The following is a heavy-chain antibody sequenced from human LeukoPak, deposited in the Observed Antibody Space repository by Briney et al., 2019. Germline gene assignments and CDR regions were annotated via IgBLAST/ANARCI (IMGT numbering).Heavy chain of an antibody. Sequence: PSQTLSLTCTVSGGSISSDYYWTWIRQSPEKGLEWIGYIYYTGRNYVNPSLKSRVIISVDTSKNRFSLRLSSVTAADTAMYYCVRRVQGYRGGSGCYGVFDPWGQGTLVTVSS. CDR3: VRRVQGYRGGSGCYGVFDP. D-gene: IGHD2-15*01. CDR1: GGSISSDYY. CDR2: IYYTGRN. V-gene: IGHV4-30-4*01. J-gene: IGHJ5*02.